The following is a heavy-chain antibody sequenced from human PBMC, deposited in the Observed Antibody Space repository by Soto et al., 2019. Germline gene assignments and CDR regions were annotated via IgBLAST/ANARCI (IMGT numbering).Heavy chain of an antibody. CDR3: ARDELDYAKGVWYTAYYFDY. Sequence: GASVKVSCKASGYTFTTDGINWVRQAPGQGLEWMGWISTFNGNTNYAQKVQGRVTLTTDTSTSTAYMELRSLTSDDSAVYYCARDELDYAKGVWYTAYYFDYWGQGTLVTVSS. D-gene: IGHD2-8*01. J-gene: IGHJ4*02. V-gene: IGHV1-18*04. CDR1: GYTFTTDG. CDR2: ISTFNGNT.